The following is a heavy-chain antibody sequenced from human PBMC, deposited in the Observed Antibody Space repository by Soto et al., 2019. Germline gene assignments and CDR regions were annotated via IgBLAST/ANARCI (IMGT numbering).Heavy chain of an antibody. V-gene: IGHV4-31*03. Sequence: LSLTCTVSGGSISSGGYYWSWIRQHPGKGLEWIGYIYYSGSTYYNPSLKSRVTISVDTSKNQFSLKLSSVTAADTAVYYCAARKRDYSWFDPWGQGTLVTVSS. J-gene: IGHJ5*02. CDR3: AARKRDYSWFDP. CDR2: IYYSGST. CDR1: GGSISSGGYY.